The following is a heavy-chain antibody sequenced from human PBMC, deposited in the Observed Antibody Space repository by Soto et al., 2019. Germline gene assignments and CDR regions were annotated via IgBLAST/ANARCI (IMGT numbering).Heavy chain of an antibody. CDR3: ARDFAGTLVPAAIKWPPYYYGMDV. D-gene: IGHD2-2*02. CDR1: GGTFSSYA. Sequence: SVKVSCKASGGTFSSYAISWVRQAPGQGLEWMGGVIPIFGTANYAQKFQGRVTITADESTSTAYMELSSLRSEDTAVYYCARDFAGTLVPAAIKWPPYYYGMDVWGQGTTVTVSS. CDR2: VIPIFGTA. J-gene: IGHJ6*02. V-gene: IGHV1-69*13.